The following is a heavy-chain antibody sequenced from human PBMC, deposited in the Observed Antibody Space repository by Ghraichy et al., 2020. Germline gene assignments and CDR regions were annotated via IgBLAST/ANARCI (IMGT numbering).Heavy chain of an antibody. CDR3: AHRRYYDSSGYDY. Sequence: SGPTLVKPTQTLTLTCTLSGFSLSTSEVGVGWIRQPPGKALEWLAVIRWDGNTRYSPSLKNRLTITRVTFKNQVVLTMTNMEPVDTGTYYCAHRRYYDSSGYDYWGQGTLVTVAS. CDR1: GFSLSTSEVG. V-gene: IGHV2-5*02. J-gene: IGHJ4*02. CDR2: IRWDGNT. D-gene: IGHD3-22*01.